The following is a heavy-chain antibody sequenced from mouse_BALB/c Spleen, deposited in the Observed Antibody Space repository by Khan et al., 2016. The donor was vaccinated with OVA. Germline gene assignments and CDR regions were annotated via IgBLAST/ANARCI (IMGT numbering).Heavy chain of an antibody. CDR3: AREEALYYFDY. V-gene: IGHV1S132*01. D-gene: IGHD3-2*02. J-gene: IGHJ2*01. CDR1: GYIFTSYW. Sequence: VQLQQSGAELVRPGASVKLSCKTSGYIFTSYWIHWVKQRSGQGLEWIARIYPGTDNTYYNEKLKDKATLTADKSSSTAYMQLTSRKSEDSAVYFGAREEALYYFDYWGQGTTLTVSS. CDR2: IYPGTDNT.